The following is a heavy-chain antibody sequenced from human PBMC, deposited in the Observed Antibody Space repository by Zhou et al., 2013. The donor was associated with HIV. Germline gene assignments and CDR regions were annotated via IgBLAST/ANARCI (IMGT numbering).Heavy chain of an antibody. D-gene: IGHD3-3*01. CDR3: ARDPFRPQSVTSIVGPFDY. J-gene: IGHJ4*02. Sequence: QVQLEQSGAEVKKPGSSVRVSCKASGGTFTSHGFNWVRQAPGQGLQWMGKIIPFVGTVIYAEKFKGRVTISADELTTTAYMDLSSLTSDDTAVYYCARDPFRPQSVTSIVGPFDYWGQGTLVTVSS. CDR2: IIPFVGTV. V-gene: IGHV1-69*11. CDR1: GGTFTSHG.